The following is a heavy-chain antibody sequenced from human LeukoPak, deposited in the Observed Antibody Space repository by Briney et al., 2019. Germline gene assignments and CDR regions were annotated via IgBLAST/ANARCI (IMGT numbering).Heavy chain of an antibody. Sequence: SETLSLTCTVSGGSVHSGSYYWNWIRQPPGKGLEWIGYIYYSGSTNYNPSLKSRVTISVDTSKNQFSLKLSSVTAADTAVYYCARAAYSGSYHSDYWGQGTLVTVSS. CDR3: ARAAYSGSYHSDY. V-gene: IGHV4-61*01. CDR1: GGSVHSGSYY. J-gene: IGHJ4*02. CDR2: IYYSGST. D-gene: IGHD1-26*01.